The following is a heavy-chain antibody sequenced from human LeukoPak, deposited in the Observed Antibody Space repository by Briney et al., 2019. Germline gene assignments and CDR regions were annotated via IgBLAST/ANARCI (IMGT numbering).Heavy chain of an antibody. Sequence: PGGSLRLSCTVSGFSFSNAWMSWVRQAPGKGLEWVGRIKSKTDGGTADYAAPVKGRFTISRDDSKNTLYLQMNSLKTGDTAVYYCTTDGFPPRYFDYWGQGTLVTVSS. CDR3: TTDGFPPRYFDY. V-gene: IGHV3-15*01. CDR1: GFSFSNAW. D-gene: IGHD5-12*01. CDR2: IKSKTDGGTA. J-gene: IGHJ4*02.